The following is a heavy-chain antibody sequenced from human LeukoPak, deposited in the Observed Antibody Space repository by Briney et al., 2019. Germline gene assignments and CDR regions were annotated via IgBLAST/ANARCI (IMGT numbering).Heavy chain of an antibody. D-gene: IGHD5-12*01. J-gene: IGHJ6*02. CDR1: GFTFSTYC. CDR3: ARESGYVRVGMDV. CDR2: IYPGDSHT. V-gene: IGHV5-51*01. Sequence: GGSLRLSSAASGFTFSTYCMKWVRQAPGKGLEWMGIIYPGDSHTIYSPSFRGQVIISADKSINTAYLQWSSLKASDTAVYYCARESGYVRVGMDVWGQGTTVTVSS.